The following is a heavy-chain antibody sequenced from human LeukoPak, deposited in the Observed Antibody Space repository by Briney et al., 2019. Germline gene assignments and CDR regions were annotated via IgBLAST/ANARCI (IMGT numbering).Heavy chain of an antibody. CDR3: ASIRQWLPLSGGFDY. D-gene: IGHD6-19*01. V-gene: IGHV4-39*01. Sequence: PSETQSLTCTVSGGFISSTSYYWGWIRQPPGKGLEWIASIYYNGNIYQNPTLKSRFTISLDTSKSQFSLRLTSVTAADTAVYYCASIRQWLPLSGGFDYWGQGMLVTVSS. CDR1: GGFISSTSYY. CDR2: IYYNGNI. J-gene: IGHJ4*02.